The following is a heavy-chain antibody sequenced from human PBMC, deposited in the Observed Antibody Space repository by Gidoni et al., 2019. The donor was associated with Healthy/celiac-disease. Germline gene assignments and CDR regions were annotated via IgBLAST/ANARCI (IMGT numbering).Heavy chain of an antibody. Sequence: QVQLVESGGGVVQPGRSLRLPCAAPGFTFSSYAMPWVRQAPGKGLEWVAFISYDGSNKYYADSVKGRFTISRDNSKNTLYLQMNSLRAEDTAVYYCASDYYGSGSYYYERGISDSYFDYWGQGTLVTVSS. J-gene: IGHJ4*02. CDR2: ISYDGSNK. D-gene: IGHD3-10*01. CDR3: ASDYYGSGSYYYERGISDSYFDY. V-gene: IGHV3-30-3*01. CDR1: GFTFSSYA.